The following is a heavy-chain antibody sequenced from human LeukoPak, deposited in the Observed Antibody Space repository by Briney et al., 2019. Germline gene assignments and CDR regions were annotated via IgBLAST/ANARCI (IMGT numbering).Heavy chain of an antibody. Sequence: PSETLSLTCTVSDGSISNYYWSWIRQPPGKGLEFVGYIHYTGSTNYNPSLKSRVTISVDTSKNQFSLKLSSVTAADTAVYYCARVGVDYSGNIIKYYFDYWGQGTLVTVSS. D-gene: IGHD4-23*01. CDR1: DGSISNYY. V-gene: IGHV4-59*01. J-gene: IGHJ4*02. CDR3: ARVGVDYSGNIIKYYFDY. CDR2: IHYTGST.